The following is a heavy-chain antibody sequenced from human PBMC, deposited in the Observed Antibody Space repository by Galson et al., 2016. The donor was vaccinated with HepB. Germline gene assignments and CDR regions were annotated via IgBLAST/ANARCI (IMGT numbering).Heavy chain of an antibody. CDR2: ISSSGSYT. CDR3: AREDSSWYGYYGMDV. D-gene: IGHD6-13*01. Sequence: SLRLSCAASGFTFTDYYMNWIRQAPGKGLEWVSSISSSGSYTNYADSVKGRFTISRDNARKSLYLQMNSLSPDDTAVYYCAREDSSWYGYYGMDVWGQGTTVTVSS. V-gene: IGHV3-11*06. CDR1: GFTFTDYY. J-gene: IGHJ6*02.